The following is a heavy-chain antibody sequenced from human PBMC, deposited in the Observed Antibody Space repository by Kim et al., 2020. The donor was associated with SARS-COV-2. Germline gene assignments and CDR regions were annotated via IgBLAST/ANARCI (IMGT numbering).Heavy chain of an antibody. V-gene: IGHV4-34*01. D-gene: IGHD2-2*01. Sequence: SRVTISVDTSKNQFSLKLSSVTAADTAVYYCARVGPRWLTRGYYYYGRDVWGQGTTVTVSS. CDR3: ARVGPRWLTRGYYYYGRDV. J-gene: IGHJ6*02.